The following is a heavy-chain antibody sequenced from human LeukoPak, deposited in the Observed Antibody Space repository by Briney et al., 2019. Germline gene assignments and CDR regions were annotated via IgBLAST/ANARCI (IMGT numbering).Heavy chain of an antibody. CDR1: GYSFTNYW. J-gene: IGHJ4*02. V-gene: IGHV5-51*01. CDR3: ARVIAATDPYYLDY. CDR2: IYPADSDT. D-gene: IGHD6-13*01. Sequence: GESLKISCKGSGYSFTNYWIGWVRQMPGKGLEWMGIIYPADSDTRYSPSFQGQVTMSADKSISIAYLQWSSLKASDTAMYYCARVIAATDPYYLDYWGQGTLVTVSS.